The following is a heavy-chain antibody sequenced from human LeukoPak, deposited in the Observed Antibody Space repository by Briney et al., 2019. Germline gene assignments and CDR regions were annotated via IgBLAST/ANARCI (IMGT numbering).Heavy chain of an antibody. Sequence: ALVQVSCKASGYTFTSYGISWVRQAPGQGLVWMGCISAYNGNTNYAQKLQGRVTMTTDTSTGTAYMELRSLRSDDTAVYYCARYSGSPAYYYYGMDVWGQGTTVTVSS. D-gene: IGHD1-26*01. CDR1: GYTFTSYG. V-gene: IGHV1-18*01. CDR3: ARYSGSPAYYYYGMDV. CDR2: ISAYNGNT. J-gene: IGHJ6*02.